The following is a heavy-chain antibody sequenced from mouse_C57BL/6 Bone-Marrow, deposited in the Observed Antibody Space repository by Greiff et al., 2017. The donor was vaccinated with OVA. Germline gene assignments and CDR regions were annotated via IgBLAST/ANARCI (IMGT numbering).Heavy chain of an antibody. CDR1: GYTFTDYN. CDR3: AYSNYLWYFDV. Sequence: QLKQSGPELVKPGASVKMSCKASGYTFTDYNMHWVKQSHGKSLEWIGYINPNNGGTSYNQKFKGKATLTVNKSSSTAYMELRSLTSEDSAVYYCAYSNYLWYFDVWGTGTTVTVSS. D-gene: IGHD2-5*01. J-gene: IGHJ1*03. CDR2: INPNNGGT. V-gene: IGHV1-22*01.